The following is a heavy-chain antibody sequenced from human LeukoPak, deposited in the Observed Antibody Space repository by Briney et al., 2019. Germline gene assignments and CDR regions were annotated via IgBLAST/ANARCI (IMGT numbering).Heavy chain of an antibody. D-gene: IGHD6-19*01. CDR3: AKDQGGWYFDYYYYYMDV. CDR2: ISGSGGST. CDR1: GFTFSSYG. Sequence: PGGSLRLSCAASGFTFSSYGMSWVRQAPGKGLEWVSAISGSGGSTYYADSVKGRFTISRDNSKNTLYLQMNSLRAEDTAVYYCAKDQGGWYFDYYYYYMDVWGKGTTVTISS. V-gene: IGHV3-23*01. J-gene: IGHJ6*03.